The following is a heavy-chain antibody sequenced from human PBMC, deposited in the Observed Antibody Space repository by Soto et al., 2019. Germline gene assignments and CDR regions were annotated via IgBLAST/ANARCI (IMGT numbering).Heavy chain of an antibody. CDR2: INHSGST. CDR3: ASGYHYIWGSYRPPWRGDYYMDV. Sequence: QVQLQQWGAGLLKPSETLSLTCAVYGGSFSGYYWSWIRQPPGKGLEWIGEINHSGSTNYNPSLKSRVTISVDTSKNQFSLKLSSVTAADTAVYYCASGYHYIWGSYRPPWRGDYYMDVWGKGTTVTVSS. D-gene: IGHD3-16*02. J-gene: IGHJ6*03. V-gene: IGHV4-34*01. CDR1: GGSFSGYY.